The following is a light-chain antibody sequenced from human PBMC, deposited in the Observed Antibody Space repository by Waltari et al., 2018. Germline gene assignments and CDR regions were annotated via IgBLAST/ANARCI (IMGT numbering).Light chain of an antibody. CDR1: QSVSSN. J-gene: IGKJ2*01. Sequence: EIVMTQSPATLCVSPGERANLSCRASQSVSSNLAWYQQHPGQAPRLLIFAASNRASGIPARFTGSGSGTEFTLTISSLQSEDFADYYCQQYDNWPPYTFGQGTKLELK. CDR2: AAS. V-gene: IGKV3-15*01. CDR3: QQYDNWPPYT.